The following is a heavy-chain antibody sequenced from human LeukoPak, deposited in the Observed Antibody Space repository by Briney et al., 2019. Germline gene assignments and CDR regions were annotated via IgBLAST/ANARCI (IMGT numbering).Heavy chain of an antibody. CDR3: AKGTGCSSTNCFYYYYMDA. J-gene: IGHJ6*03. D-gene: IGHD2-2*01. V-gene: IGHV3-23*01. CDR2: ISGSGSST. CDR1: GFTFRSYA. Sequence: SGGSLRLSCAASGFTFRSYAMNWVRQAPGKGLEWVSVISGSGSSTYYADSVKGRFTISRDNSKNTLYLQMNSLRAEDTAVYYCAKGTGCSSTNCFYYYYMDAWGKGTTVTISS.